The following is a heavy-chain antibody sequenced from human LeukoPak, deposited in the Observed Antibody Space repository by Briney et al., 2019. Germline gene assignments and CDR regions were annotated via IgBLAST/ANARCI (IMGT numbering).Heavy chain of an antibody. CDR2: INHSGST. V-gene: IGHV4-34*01. Sequence: PSETLSLTCTVSGGSINNYYWSWIRQPPGKGLEWIGEINHSGSTNYNPSLKSRVTISVDTSKNQFSLKLSSVTAADTAVYYCARHRPGYSSGWYRGNWFDPWGQGTLVTVSS. CDR1: GGSINNYY. D-gene: IGHD6-19*01. J-gene: IGHJ5*02. CDR3: ARHRPGYSSGWYRGNWFDP.